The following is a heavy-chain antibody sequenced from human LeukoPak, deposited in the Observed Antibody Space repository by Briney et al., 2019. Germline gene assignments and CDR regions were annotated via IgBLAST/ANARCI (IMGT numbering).Heavy chain of an antibody. CDR2: IYPGDSDT. CDR3: TRGLTVPGDAWYFEY. D-gene: IGHD6-19*01. Sequence: GESLKISCKGSGYRFTSYWIGWVRQMPGKGLEWMGIIYPGDSDTRYSPSFQGQVTISADKSITTAYLQWSSLKASDTAMYYCTRGLTVPGDAWYFEYWGQGTLVTVSS. J-gene: IGHJ4*02. V-gene: IGHV5-51*01. CDR1: GYRFTSYW.